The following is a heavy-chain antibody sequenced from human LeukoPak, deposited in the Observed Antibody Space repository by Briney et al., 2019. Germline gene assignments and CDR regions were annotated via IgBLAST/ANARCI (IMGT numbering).Heavy chain of an antibody. J-gene: IGHJ4*02. Sequence: NPGGSLRPSCAASGFSFSDEYMSWIRQAPGQGLEWISYISASGSYTNYADSVKGRFTISRDNAKNSLYLQMNSLRAEDTAVYYCGRSRGAGPGAHFDVWGQGTLVTVSS. V-gene: IGHV3-11*03. CDR3: GRSRGAGPGAHFDV. CDR2: ISASGSYT. CDR1: GFSFSDEY. D-gene: IGHD6-19*01.